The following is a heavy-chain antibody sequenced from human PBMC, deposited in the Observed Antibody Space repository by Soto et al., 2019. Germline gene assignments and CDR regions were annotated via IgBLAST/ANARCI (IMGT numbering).Heavy chain of an antibody. CDR2: ISWNSGSI. CDR1: GFTFDDYA. CDR3: AKDGGILWFGEFAY. V-gene: IGHV3-9*01. D-gene: IGHD3-10*01. Sequence: EVQLVESGGGLVQPGRSLRLSCAASGFTFDDYAMHWVRQAPGKGLEWVSGISWNSGSIGYADSVKGRFTISRDNAKNSLYLQRNSLRAEDTALYYCAKDGGILWFGEFAYWGQGTLVTVSS. J-gene: IGHJ4*02.